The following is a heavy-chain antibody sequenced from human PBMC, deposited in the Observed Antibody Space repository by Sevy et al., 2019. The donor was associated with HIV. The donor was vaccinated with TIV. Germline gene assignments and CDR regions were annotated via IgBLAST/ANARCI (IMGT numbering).Heavy chain of an antibody. D-gene: IGHD1-1*01. J-gene: IGHJ6*02. CDR2: ISGSGGST. Sequence: GGSLRLSCAASGFTFSSYAMSWVRQAPGKGLEWVSAISGSGGSTYYADSVKGRFTISRDNSKNTLYLQMNSLRAEDTAVYYCAKGGTALYYYYGMDVWGQGTTVTVSS. V-gene: IGHV3-23*01. CDR1: GFTFSSYA. CDR3: AKGGTALYYYYGMDV.